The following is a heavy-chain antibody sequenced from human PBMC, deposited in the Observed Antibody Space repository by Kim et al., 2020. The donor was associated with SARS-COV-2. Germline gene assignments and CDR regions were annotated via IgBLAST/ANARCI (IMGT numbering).Heavy chain of an antibody. J-gene: IGHJ3*02. CDR2: INTNTGNP. V-gene: IGHV7-4-1*02. D-gene: IGHD5-12*01. CDR3: ARDDSGYDPDAFDI. Sequence: ASVKVSCKASGYTFTSYAMNWVRQAPGQGLEWMGWINTNTGNPTYAQGFTGRFVFSLDTSVSTAYLQISSLKAEDTAVYYCARDDSGYDPDAFDIWGQGTMVTVSS. CDR1: GYTFTSYA.